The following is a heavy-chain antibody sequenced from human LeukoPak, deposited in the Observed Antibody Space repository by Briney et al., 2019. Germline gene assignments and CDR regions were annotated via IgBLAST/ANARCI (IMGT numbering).Heavy chain of an antibody. D-gene: IGHD3-22*01. V-gene: IGHV1-69*13. CDR3: AFDSSGYSYLLDY. J-gene: IGHJ4*02. CDR1: GYTFTRYG. Sequence: ASVKVSCKASGYTFTRYGISWVRQAPGQGLEWLGGIIPIFGTAKKAQKFPGRVTIAAEESTSTAYMELSSLRSEDTAVYYCAFDSSGYSYLLDYWGQGTLVTVSS. CDR2: IIPIFGTA.